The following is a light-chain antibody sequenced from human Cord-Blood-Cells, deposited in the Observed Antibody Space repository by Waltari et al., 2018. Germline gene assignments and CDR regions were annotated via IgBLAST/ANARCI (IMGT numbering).Light chain of an antibody. CDR2: DVS. CDR1: SSDVGGYNY. J-gene: IGLJ3*02. CDR3: CSYAGSEV. Sequence: QSALTQPRSVSGSPGQSVTISCTGTSSDVGGYNYVSWYQQHPGKAPKLMIYDVSKQPSGVPDRFSGSKSGNTASLTISGLQAEDEADYYCCSYAGSEVFGGGTKLTVL. V-gene: IGLV2-11*01.